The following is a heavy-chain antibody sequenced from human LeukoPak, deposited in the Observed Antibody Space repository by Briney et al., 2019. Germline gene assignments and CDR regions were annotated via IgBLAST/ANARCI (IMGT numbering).Heavy chain of an antibody. CDR1: GFTFSNAW. J-gene: IGHJ4*02. Sequence: GGSLRLSCAASGFTFSNAWMSWVRQAPGKGLEWVGRIKSKTDGGTTDYAAPVKGRFTISRDDSKNTLYLQMNSLKTEDTAVYYCTTDPLAAGELNFDYWGQGTLVTVSS. CDR2: IKSKTDGGTT. V-gene: IGHV3-15*01. D-gene: IGHD6-13*01. CDR3: TTDPLAAGELNFDY.